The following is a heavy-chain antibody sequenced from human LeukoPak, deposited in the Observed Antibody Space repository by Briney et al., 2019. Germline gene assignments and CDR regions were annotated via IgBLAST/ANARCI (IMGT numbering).Heavy chain of an antibody. CDR3: ARDLRQQLVSGYYYYMDV. CDR2: IYTSGST. J-gene: IGHJ6*03. D-gene: IGHD6-13*01. V-gene: IGHV4-4*07. CDR1: GGSISSYY. Sequence: SETLSLTCTVSGGSISSYYWSWIRQPAGKGLEWIGRIYTSGSTNYNPSLKSGVTMSVDTSKNQFSLKLSSVTAADTAVYYCARDLRQQLVSGYYYYMDVWGKGTTVTVSS.